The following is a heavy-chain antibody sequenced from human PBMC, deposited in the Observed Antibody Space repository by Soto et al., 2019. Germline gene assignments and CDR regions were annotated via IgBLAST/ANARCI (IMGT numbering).Heavy chain of an antibody. V-gene: IGHV1-18*01. CDR2: ISAYNDNT. CDR1: GFTFTSYA. CDR3: ARGVTSGSFPPFDL. D-gene: IGHD1-26*01. Sequence: ASVKVSCKASGFTFTSYAISWVRQAPGQGLEWMGWISAYNDNTNYAQKLQGRVTMTTDTSTSTAYMELRSLRSDDTAVYYCARGVTSGSFPPFDLWGQGTLVTAPQ. J-gene: IGHJ4*02.